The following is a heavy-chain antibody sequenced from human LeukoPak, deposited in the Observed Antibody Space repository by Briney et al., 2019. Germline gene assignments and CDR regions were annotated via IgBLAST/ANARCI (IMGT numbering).Heavy chain of an antibody. V-gene: IGHV4-59*01. J-gene: IGHJ4*02. Sequence: SETLSLTCTVSGGSISSYYWSWIRQPPGKGLEWIGYIYYSGSTHYNPSLKSRVTISVDTSKNQFSLKLSSVTAADTAVYYCARGRGPKDYWGQGTLVTVSS. CDR3: ARGRGPKDY. CDR2: IYYSGST. D-gene: IGHD3-10*01. CDR1: GGSISSYY.